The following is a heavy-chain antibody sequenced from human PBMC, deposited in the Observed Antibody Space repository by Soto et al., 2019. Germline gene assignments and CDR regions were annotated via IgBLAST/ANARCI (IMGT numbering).Heavy chain of an antibody. CDR2: IIPIFGTA. V-gene: IGHV1-69*13. J-gene: IGHJ3*02. CDR1: GGTFSSYA. Sequence: ASVKVSCKASGGTFSSYAISWVRQAPGQGLEWMGGIIPIFGTANYAQKFQGRVTITADESTSTAYMELSSLRSEDTAVYYCARDLAEVGRYPKDYRAEGDAFDIWGQGTMVTVSS. CDR3: ARDLAEVGRYPKDYRAEGDAFDI. D-gene: IGHD1-26*01.